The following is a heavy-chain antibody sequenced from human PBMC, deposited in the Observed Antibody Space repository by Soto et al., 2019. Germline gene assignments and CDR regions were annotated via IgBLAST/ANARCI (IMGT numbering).Heavy chain of an antibody. Sequence: GSLRLSCAGSGFTFSNAWMNWVRQAPGKGLEGVGHIKSKTRGGATDYAAPVRGRFTISREDSENTVFLQMSSLKTEDTAVYYCATGGYYPDYWGQGTLVT. J-gene: IGHJ4*02. CDR1: GFTFSNAW. CDR2: IKSKTRGGAT. CDR3: ATGGYYPDY. D-gene: IGHD3-10*01. V-gene: IGHV3-15*01.